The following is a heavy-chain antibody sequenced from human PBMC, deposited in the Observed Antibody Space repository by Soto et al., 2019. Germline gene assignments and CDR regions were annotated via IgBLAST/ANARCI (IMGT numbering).Heavy chain of an antibody. CDR1: GGSISSYY. Sequence: TLSLTCTVSGGSISSYYWSWIRQPPGKGLEWIGHIYYSGSTNYNPSLKSRVTISVDTPKNQFSLKLSSVTAADTAVYYCAIWPYSGYDFAFDIWGQGTMVTVSS. CDR2: IYYSGST. CDR3: AIWPYSGYDFAFDI. J-gene: IGHJ3*02. V-gene: IGHV4-59*08. D-gene: IGHD5-12*01.